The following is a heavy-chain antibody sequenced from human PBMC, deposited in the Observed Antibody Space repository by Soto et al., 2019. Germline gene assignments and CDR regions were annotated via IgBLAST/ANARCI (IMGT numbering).Heavy chain of an antibody. J-gene: IGHJ4*02. D-gene: IGHD2-8*01. CDR3: AKLRDFVVLPAGILDY. V-gene: IGHV3-23*01. Sequence: EVQLLESGGGLVQPGGSLRLTCAAPGFTFSSYGISWIRLSPGKGLEWVSVISGGGDTTYYTPSVKGRFTISRDDFRNTLYLQMNSLRTEDTDIYYCAKLRDFVVLPAGILDYWGPGTLVTVSS. CDR2: ISGGGDTT. CDR1: GFTFSSYG.